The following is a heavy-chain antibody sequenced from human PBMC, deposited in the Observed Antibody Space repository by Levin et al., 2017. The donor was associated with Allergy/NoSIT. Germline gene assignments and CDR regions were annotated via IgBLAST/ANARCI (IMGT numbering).Heavy chain of an antibody. CDR3: ASHKENYFDSSGHS. D-gene: IGHD3-22*01. Sequence: RTGGSLRLSCAASGFTFDNYGMSWVRQAPGKGLEWVSGINWNGGSTGYADSVRGRFTISRDNAKNSLYLQMSSLRTEDTALYYCASHKENYFDSSGHSWGQGTLVTVSS. J-gene: IGHJ5*02. CDR2: INWNGGST. CDR1: GFTFDNYG. V-gene: IGHV3-20*04.